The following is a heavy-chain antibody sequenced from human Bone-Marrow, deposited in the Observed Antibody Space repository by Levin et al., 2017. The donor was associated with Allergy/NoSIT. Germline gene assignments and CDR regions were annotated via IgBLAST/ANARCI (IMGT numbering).Heavy chain of an antibody. Sequence: GGSLRLSCAASGFTFSSYAMHWVRQAPGKGLEWVAVISYDGSNKYYADSVKGRFTISRDNSKNTLYLQMNSLRAEDTAVYYCARGEAYVDTAMVSGYWGQGTLVTVSS. V-gene: IGHV3-30-3*01. J-gene: IGHJ4*02. CDR2: ISYDGSNK. CDR1: GFTFSSYA. CDR3: ARGEAYVDTAMVSGY. D-gene: IGHD5-18*01.